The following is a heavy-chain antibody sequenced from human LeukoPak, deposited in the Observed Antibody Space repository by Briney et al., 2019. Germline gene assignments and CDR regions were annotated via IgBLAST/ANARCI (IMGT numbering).Heavy chain of an antibody. CDR3: ARGLGGSYGALYAFDF. V-gene: IGHV4-59*08. CDR2: IYYSGST. CDR1: GGSISSYY. Sequence: PSETLSLTCTVSGGSISSYYWCWIRQPPGKRLEWIGYIYYSGSTNYNPSLKSRVTISVDTSKNHFSLKPSSVTAADTAVYYCARGLGGSYGALYAFDFWGQGTMVTVSS. D-gene: IGHD5-18*01. J-gene: IGHJ3*01.